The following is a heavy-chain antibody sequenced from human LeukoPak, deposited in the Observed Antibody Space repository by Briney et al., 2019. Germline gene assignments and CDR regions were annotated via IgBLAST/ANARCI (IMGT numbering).Heavy chain of an antibody. J-gene: IGHJ4*02. CDR3: AKVRGLLWFGESPHYFDY. CDR2: ISSSGSTI. Sequence: GGSLRLSCAASGFTFSSYEMNWVRQAPGKGLEWVSYISSSGSTIYYADSVKGRFTISRDNAKNSLYLQMNSLRAEDTAVYYCAKVRGLLWFGESPHYFDYWGQGTLVTVSS. D-gene: IGHD3-10*01. CDR1: GFTFSSYE. V-gene: IGHV3-48*03.